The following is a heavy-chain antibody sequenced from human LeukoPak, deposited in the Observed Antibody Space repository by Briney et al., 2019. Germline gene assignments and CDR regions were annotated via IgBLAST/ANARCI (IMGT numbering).Heavy chain of an antibody. V-gene: IGHV3-23*01. CDR1: GFTFSSYA. CDR3: AKDLGEYYDFWSGYGGYYFDY. D-gene: IGHD3-3*01. J-gene: IGHJ4*02. Sequence: PGGSLRLSCAASGFTFSSYAMSWVRQAPGKGLEWVSSISGGGGSTYYADSVKGRFTISRDNSKITLYLQMNSLRAEDTAVYYCAKDLGEYYDFWSGYGGYYFDYWGQGTLVTVSS. CDR2: ISGGGGST.